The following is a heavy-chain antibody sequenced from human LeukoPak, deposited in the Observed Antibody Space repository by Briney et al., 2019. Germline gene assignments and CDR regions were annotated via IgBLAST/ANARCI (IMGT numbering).Heavy chain of an antibody. D-gene: IGHD6-13*01. V-gene: IGHV4-34*01. CDR2: INHSGST. CDR1: GGSFSGYY. CDR3: ATRLGGYSSTIDY. Sequence: SETLSLTCAVYGGSFSGYYWSWFRQPPGKGLEWIGEINHSGSTNYNPSLKSRVTISVGTSKNQFSLKLSSVTAADTAVYYCATRLGGYSSTIDYWGQGTLVTVSS. J-gene: IGHJ4*02.